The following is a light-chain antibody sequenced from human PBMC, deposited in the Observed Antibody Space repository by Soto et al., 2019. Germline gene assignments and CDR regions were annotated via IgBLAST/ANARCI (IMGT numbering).Light chain of an antibody. J-gene: IGLJ1*01. CDR2: EVS. CDR3: NSYTGSSTRFV. CDR1: STDVGGYNY. Sequence: QSALTQPPSAAGSPGQSVTISCTGTSTDVGGYNYVSWYQQYPGKAPKLMIYEVSNRPSGVSDRFSGPKSGNTASLTISGLQAEDEADYYCNSYTGSSTRFVFGTGTKVTVL. V-gene: IGLV2-14*01.